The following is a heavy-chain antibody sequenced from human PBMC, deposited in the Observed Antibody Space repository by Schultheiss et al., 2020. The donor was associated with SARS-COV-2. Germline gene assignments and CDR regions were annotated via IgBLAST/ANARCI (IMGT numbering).Heavy chain of an antibody. D-gene: IGHD1-14*01. V-gene: IGHV1-18*01. CDR2: ISAYNGNT. CDR1: GYTFTSYG. Sequence: GESLKISCKGSGYTFTSYGISWVRQAPGQGLEWMGWISAYNGNTNYAQKFQGRVTMTRDTSISTAYMELSRLRSDDTAVYYCARPSPYIRDAFDIWGQGTMVTVSS. J-gene: IGHJ3*02. CDR3: ARPSPYIRDAFDI.